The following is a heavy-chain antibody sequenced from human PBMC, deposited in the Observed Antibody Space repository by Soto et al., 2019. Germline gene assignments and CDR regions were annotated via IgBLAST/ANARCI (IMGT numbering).Heavy chain of an antibody. CDR3: AAKLGFGKLSVV. V-gene: IGHV1-69*01. J-gene: IGHJ6*02. CDR1: GDTFKNCV. CDR2: IIPLFGTT. D-gene: IGHD3-10*01. Sequence: QVQVVQSGVEVRRPGSSVKVSCKASGDTFKNCVISWVRQAPGQGLEWMGGIIPLFGTTDFAQRCQGRLTITTDESTTTAYMELSRLRSEDTATYYCAAKLGFGKLSVVWGQGTTVIVSS.